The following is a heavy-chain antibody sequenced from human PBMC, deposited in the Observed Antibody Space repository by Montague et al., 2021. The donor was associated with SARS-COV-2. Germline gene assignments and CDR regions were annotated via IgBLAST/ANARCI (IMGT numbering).Heavy chain of an antibody. D-gene: IGHD3-16*01. CDR2: IYYSGTT. Sequence: SETLSLTCTVSGGSISGYFWSWIRQSPGKGLEWIGNIYYSGTTKYNPALKSRVAISLETSKNQFSLTLNPVTAADTAAYYCAATDYVASGKYDFWGQGTWVTVSS. V-gene: IGHV4-59*08. CDR1: GGSISGYF. J-gene: IGHJ4*02. CDR3: AATDYVASGKYDF.